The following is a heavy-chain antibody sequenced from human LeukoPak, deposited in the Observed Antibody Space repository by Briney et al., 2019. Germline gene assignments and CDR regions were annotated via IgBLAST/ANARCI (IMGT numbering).Heavy chain of an antibody. CDR3: ASSNWGLWRGFDY. D-gene: IGHD7-27*01. J-gene: IGHJ4*02. CDR1: GGSFSGYYW. V-gene: IGHV3-74*01. Sequence: PSETLSLTCAVYGGSFSGYYWMYWVRQAPGKGLVWVSHINSDGSSTSYADSVKGRFTISRDNSKNTLYLQMNSLRAEDTAVYYCASSNWGLWRGFDYWGQGTLVTVSS. CDR2: INSDGSST.